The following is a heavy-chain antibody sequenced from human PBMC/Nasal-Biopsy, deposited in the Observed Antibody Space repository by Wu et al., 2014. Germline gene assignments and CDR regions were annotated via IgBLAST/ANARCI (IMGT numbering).Heavy chain of an antibody. D-gene: IGHD6-6*01. J-gene: IGHJ4*02. CDR3: ASLGKYSSSWEFYFEY. CDR2: TYWNDDR. Sequence: LVKPTQTLTLTCTFSGFSLTTSGVGVAWIRQPPGKALEWLALTYWNDDRRYSPSLKSRLTINKDPSKNHVVLTMTSMDPVDTGTYYCASLGKYSSSWEFYFEYWGQGTPVTVSS. V-gene: IGHV2-5*01. CDR1: GFSLTTSGVG.